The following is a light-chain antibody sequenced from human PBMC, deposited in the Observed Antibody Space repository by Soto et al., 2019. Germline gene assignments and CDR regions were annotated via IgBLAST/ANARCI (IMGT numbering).Light chain of an antibody. CDR1: SSDVGDYYY. CDR3: CSYAGSYTSCV. V-gene: IGLV2-11*01. Sequence: QSALTQPRSVSGSPGQSGTISCTGTSSDVGDYYYVSWYQQHPGKAPKLMIYDVSKRPSGVPDRFSGSKSGNTASLTISGLQGDDEADYYCCSYAGSYTSCVFGTGTKLTVL. J-gene: IGLJ1*01. CDR2: DVS.